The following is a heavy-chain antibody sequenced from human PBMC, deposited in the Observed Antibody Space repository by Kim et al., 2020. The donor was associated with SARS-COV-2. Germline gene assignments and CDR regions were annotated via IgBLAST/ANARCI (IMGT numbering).Heavy chain of an antibody. CDR3: ARPRIVGATRSAFDI. J-gene: IGHJ3*02. V-gene: IGHV5-51*01. Sequence: RYSPSFQGQVTISADKSISTAYRQWSSLKASDTAMYYCARPRIVGATRSAFDIWGQGTMVTVSS. D-gene: IGHD1-26*01.